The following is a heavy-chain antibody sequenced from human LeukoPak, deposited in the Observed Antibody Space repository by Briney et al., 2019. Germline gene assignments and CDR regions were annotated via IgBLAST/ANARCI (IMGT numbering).Heavy chain of an antibody. CDR1: GIIFSNYW. D-gene: IGHD5-18*01. CDR2: INRDGSST. J-gene: IGHJ4*02. CDR3: AKGGDTAMVLAY. Sequence: GGSLRLSCAASGIIFSNYWMHWVRQAPGKGLVWVSRINRDGSSTSYADSVKGRFTISRDNAKNTLYLQMNSLRAEDTAVYYCAKGGDTAMVLAYWGQGTLVTVSS. V-gene: IGHV3-74*01.